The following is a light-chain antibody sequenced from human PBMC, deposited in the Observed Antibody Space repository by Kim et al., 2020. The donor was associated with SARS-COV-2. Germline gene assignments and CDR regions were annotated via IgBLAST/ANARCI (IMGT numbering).Light chain of an antibody. J-gene: IGKJ4*01. CDR2: AAS. V-gene: IGKV1-9*01. CDR3: QQLSTYPLT. Sequence: ASVGDRVTIPCRASQGISSYLAWYQEEAGKAPKLLIYAASTLQSGVPSRFSGSGSGTDFTLTISSLQPEDFATYFCQQLSTYPLTFGGGTKVDIK. CDR1: QGISSY.